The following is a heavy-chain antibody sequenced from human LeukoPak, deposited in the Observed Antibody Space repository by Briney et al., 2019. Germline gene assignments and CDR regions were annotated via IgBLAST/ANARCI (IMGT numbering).Heavy chain of an antibody. J-gene: IGHJ4*02. D-gene: IGHD6-13*01. V-gene: IGHV1-46*01. Sequence: GASVKVSCKASGYTFTSYYMHWVRQAPGQGLEWMGIINPSGGSTSYAQKFQGRVTMTRDTSTSTVYMELSSLRSEDTAVYYCARDPRIAAAGTSQYFDYWGQGTLVTVSS. CDR1: GYTFTSYY. CDR3: ARDPRIAAAGTSQYFDY. CDR2: INPSGGST.